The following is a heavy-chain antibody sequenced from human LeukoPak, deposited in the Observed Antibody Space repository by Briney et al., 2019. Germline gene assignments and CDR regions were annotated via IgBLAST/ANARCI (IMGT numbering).Heavy chain of an antibody. D-gene: IGHD3-22*01. CDR2: INWNGDST. CDR1: GFSFDDYG. Sequence: GGSLRLSCAASGFSFDDYGLTWVRQAPGKGLEWVSGINWNGDSTDYADSVKGRFTISRDNAKDSLYLQMNSLRAEDTALYYCARDLRVVITGSFDSWGQGTLVTVSS. J-gene: IGHJ4*02. CDR3: ARDLRVVITGSFDS. V-gene: IGHV3-20*04.